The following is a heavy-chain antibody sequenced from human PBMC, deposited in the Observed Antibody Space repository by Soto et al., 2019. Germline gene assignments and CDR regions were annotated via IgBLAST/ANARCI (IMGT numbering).Heavy chain of an antibody. CDR2: IYWDDDK. CDR3: ARLHFWYFAL. V-gene: IGHV2-5*02. J-gene: IGHJ2*01. CDR1: GFSLSTSGVG. Sequence: QVTLKESGPTLVKPTQTLTLTCTFSGFSLSTSGVGVGWIRQPPGKALEWLALIYWDDDKRFSPSLKTRLTIXKDTTKNQVVLTMTNMDPVDTATYYCARLHFWYFALWGRGTLVTVSS.